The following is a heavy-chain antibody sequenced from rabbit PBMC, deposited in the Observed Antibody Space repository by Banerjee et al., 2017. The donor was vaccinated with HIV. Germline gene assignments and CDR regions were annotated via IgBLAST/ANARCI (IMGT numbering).Heavy chain of an antibody. CDR1: GFDFSSYG. V-gene: IGHV1S47*01. Sequence: QEQLVESGGGLVQPGGSLKLSCKASGFDFSSYGVNWVRQAPGKGLEWIGIIYAGKGSADYASWVNGRFTISSDNAQNTVDLQINSLTVADTATYFCARDLAGVIGWNFNLWGPGTLVTVS. CDR3: ARDLAGVIGWNFNL. D-gene: IGHD4-1*01. CDR2: IYAGKGSA. J-gene: IGHJ4*01.